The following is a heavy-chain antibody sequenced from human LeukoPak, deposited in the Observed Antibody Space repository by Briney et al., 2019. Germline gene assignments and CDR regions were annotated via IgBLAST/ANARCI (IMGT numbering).Heavy chain of an antibody. Sequence: PGGSLRLSCAASGFTFSDYYMSWIRQAPGKGLERVSYISSSGSTIYYADSVKGRFTISRDNAKNSLYLQMNSLRAEGTAVYYCARRGITMIWDAFDIWGQGTMVTVSS. D-gene: IGHD3-22*01. CDR3: ARRGITMIWDAFDI. J-gene: IGHJ3*02. CDR2: ISSSGSTI. V-gene: IGHV3-11*04. CDR1: GFTFSDYY.